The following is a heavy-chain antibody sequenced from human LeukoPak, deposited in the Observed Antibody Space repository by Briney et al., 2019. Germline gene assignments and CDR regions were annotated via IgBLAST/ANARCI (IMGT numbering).Heavy chain of an antibody. V-gene: IGHV4-59*12. CDR2: IYYSGST. D-gene: IGHD1-1*01. J-gene: IGHJ4*02. CDR1: GGSISSYY. Sequence: SQTLSLTCTVSGGSISSYYWSWIRQPPGKGLEWIGYIYYSGSTNYNPSLKSRVTISVDTSKNQFSLKLSSVTAADTAVYYCARGLLRGVQLDYWGQGTLVTVSS. CDR3: ARGLLRGVQLDY.